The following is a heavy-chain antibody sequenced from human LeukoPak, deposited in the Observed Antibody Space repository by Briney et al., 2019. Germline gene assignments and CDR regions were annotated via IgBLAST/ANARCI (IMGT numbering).Heavy chain of an antibody. J-gene: IGHJ4*02. Sequence: PGGSLRLSCAASGFTFSTYAMSWVRQAPGKGLEWVSGISGSGGSTYNADSVKGRFSISRDNSKNTLYLQMNSLRAEDTAVYYCARGWYPFDYWGQGTLVTVS. D-gene: IGHD6-13*01. CDR3: ARGWYPFDY. CDR1: GFTFSTYA. V-gene: IGHV3-23*01. CDR2: ISGSGGST.